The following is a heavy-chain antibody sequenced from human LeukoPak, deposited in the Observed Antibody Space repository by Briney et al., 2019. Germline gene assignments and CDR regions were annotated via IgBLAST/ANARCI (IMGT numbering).Heavy chain of an antibody. CDR1: GFTFSSYA. CDR3: ARPYDTRGYFPDY. J-gene: IGHJ4*02. Sequence: GGSLRLSCAASGFTFSSYAMNWVRQAPGKGLEWVSSISRGSDHIFYADSMKGRFTISRDNAKNSLYLQMNSLGAEDTAVYYCARPYDTRGYFPDYWGQRTLVTVSS. D-gene: IGHD3-22*01. CDR2: ISRGSDHI. V-gene: IGHV3-21*01.